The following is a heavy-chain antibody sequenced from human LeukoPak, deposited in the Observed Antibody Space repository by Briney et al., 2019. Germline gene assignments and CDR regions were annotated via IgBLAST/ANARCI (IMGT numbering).Heavy chain of an antibody. D-gene: IGHD3-22*01. J-gene: IGHJ3*02. Sequence: SETLSLTCTVSGGSISPNYWTWIRQSPGKGLEWIGFMYYTGTTNYNPSLKSRVTISINTSKSRFSLKLSSLTAADTAVYYCARLLDYDSSGYPDTFDIWGQGTMVTVSS. CDR2: MYYTGTT. CDR1: GGSISPNY. CDR3: ARLLDYDSSGYPDTFDI. V-gene: IGHV4-59*01.